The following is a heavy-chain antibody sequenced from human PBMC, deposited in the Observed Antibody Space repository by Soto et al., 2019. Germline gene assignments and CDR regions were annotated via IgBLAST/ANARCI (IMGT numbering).Heavy chain of an antibody. V-gene: IGHV4-39*01. CDR3: ARNGRDGVTVFGVDTYNFVX. CDR2: MSYTTTA. CDR1: GGSTRSTSYY. J-gene: IGHJ4*02. Sequence: SETLSLPCTVSGGSTRSTSYYWGWVRQPPGKRLELIGSMSYTTTAYYDPSRRSRVIISVDASMNQFSLRLNSVTAADTAVYYCARNGRDGVTVFGVDTYNFVXLGQGTLEAVSX. D-gene: IGHD3-3*01.